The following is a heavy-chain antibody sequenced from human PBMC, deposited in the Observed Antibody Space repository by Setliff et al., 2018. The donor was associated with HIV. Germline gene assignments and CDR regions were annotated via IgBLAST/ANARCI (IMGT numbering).Heavy chain of an antibody. Sequence: LRLSCAASGFTFSSHWMSWVRQAPGKGLEWVANIKQDGSEKYHVDSVKGRFTISRDNAQNSLYLQMNSLRAEDTAVYYCAREGSGWCDYWGQGTLVTVSS. CDR2: IKQDGSEK. D-gene: IGHD5-18*01. CDR1: GFTFSSHW. CDR3: AREGSGWCDY. V-gene: IGHV3-7*03. J-gene: IGHJ4*02.